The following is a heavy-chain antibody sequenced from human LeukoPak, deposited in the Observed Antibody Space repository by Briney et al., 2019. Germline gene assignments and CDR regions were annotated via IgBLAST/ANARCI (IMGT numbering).Heavy chain of an antibody. J-gene: IGHJ6*02. V-gene: IGHV3-7*05. CDR2: IKQDGSEE. Sequence: PGGSLRLSCTASGFTFSSYWMSWVRQTPEKGLEWVANIKQDGSEEVYVDSVKGRFTVSRENAKNSLYLQMSGLRAEDTAVYYCARDPYSSSWSYGMDVWGQGTTVTVSS. CDR1: GFTFSSYW. D-gene: IGHD6-13*01. CDR3: ARDPYSSSWSYGMDV.